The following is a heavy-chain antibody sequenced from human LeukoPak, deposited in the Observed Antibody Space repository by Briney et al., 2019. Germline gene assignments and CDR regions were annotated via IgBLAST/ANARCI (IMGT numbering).Heavy chain of an antibody. D-gene: IGHD3-22*01. CDR2: IYYSGST. CDR3: ASSLRAMIVVVRDAFDI. Sequence: SETLSLTCTVSGGSISSSSYYWGWIRQPPGKGLEWIGSIYYSGSTYYNPSLKSRVTISVDTSKNQFSLKLSSVTAADTAVYYCASSLRAMIVVVRDAFDIWGQGTMVTVSS. CDR1: GGSISSSSYY. V-gene: IGHV4-39*07. J-gene: IGHJ3*02.